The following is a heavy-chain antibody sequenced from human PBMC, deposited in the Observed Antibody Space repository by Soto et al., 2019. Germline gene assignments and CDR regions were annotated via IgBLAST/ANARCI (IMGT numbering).Heavy chain of an antibody. CDR3: AREKDSSEYDY. CDR2: ISAYNGNT. V-gene: IGHV1-18*01. Sequence: ASVKVSCKASGGTFSSYAISWVRQAPGQGLEWMGWISAYNGNTNYAQKLQGRVTMTTDTSTSTAYMELRSLRSDDTAVYYCAREKDSSEYDYWGQGTLVTVSS. D-gene: IGHD6-25*01. J-gene: IGHJ4*02. CDR1: GGTFSSYA.